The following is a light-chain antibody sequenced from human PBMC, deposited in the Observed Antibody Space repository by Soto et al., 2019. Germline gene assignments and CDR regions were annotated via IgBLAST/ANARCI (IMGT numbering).Light chain of an antibody. CDR3: QQRSNWPPIT. CDR1: QSISSY. J-gene: IGKJ5*01. CDR2: GAS. V-gene: IGKV3-11*01. Sequence: ETVLTQSPAPLSLSPGERATLSCRARQSISSYLAWYPQKPGQAPRLLISGASTRATGIPARFSGSGAGTDFTLTIISLEPEDVAVYYCQQRSNWPPITFGQGTRLEI.